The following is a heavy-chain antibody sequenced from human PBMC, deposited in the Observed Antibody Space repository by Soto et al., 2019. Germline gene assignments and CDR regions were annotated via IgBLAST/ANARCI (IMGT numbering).Heavy chain of an antibody. D-gene: IGHD2-2*02. J-gene: IGHJ4*02. Sequence: SETLSLTCTVSGGSISSSSYYWGWIRQPPGKGLEWIGSIYYSGSTYYNPSLKSRVTISVDTSKNQFSLNLSSVTAADTAVYYCASLYVPLLYCADYWGQGTLVTVSS. CDR1: GGSISSSSYY. CDR2: IYYSGST. V-gene: IGHV4-39*01. CDR3: ASLYVPLLYCADY.